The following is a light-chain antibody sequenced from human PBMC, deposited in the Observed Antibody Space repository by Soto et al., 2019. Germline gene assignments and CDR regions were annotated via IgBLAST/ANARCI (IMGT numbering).Light chain of an antibody. CDR2: EVN. CDR3: SSFTTSNTYV. Sequence: QSALTQPASLSGSPGQSITISCTGTSSDIGAYDYVSWFQQHPGKAPKLMISEVNNRPSGVSNRFSGSKSGNTASLTISGLQTEDEADYYCSSFTTSNTYVFGTGTKLTVL. CDR1: SSDIGAYDY. J-gene: IGLJ1*01. V-gene: IGLV2-14*01.